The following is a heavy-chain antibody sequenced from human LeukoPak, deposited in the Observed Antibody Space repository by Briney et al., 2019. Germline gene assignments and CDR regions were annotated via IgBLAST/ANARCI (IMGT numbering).Heavy chain of an antibody. CDR3: ARDRTWIQLWLTY. D-gene: IGHD5-18*01. CDR2: IYSGGST. V-gene: IGHV3-53*05. CDR1: GFIVSSNY. J-gene: IGHJ4*02. Sequence: GGSLRLSCAVSGFIVSSNYMSWVRQAPGKGLEWVSVIYSGGSTYYADSVKGRFTISRDNSKNTLYLQMNSLRAEDTAVYYCARDRTWIQLWLTYWGQGTLVTVSS.